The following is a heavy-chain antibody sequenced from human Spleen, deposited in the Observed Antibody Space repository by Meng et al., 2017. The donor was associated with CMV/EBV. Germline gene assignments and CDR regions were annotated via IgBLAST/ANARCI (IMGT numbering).Heavy chain of an antibody. CDR3: ARDRLTLYCSSTSCHTNWFDP. CDR1: GGSFSGYY. CDR2: INHSGST. J-gene: IGHJ5*02. V-gene: IGHV4-34*01. Sequence: SETLSLTCAVYGGSFSGYYWSWIRQPPGKGLEWIGEINHSGSTNYNPSLKSRVTISVDTSKNQFSLKLSSVTAADTAVYYCARDRLTLYCSSTSCHTNWFDPWGQGTLVTVSS. D-gene: IGHD2-2*02.